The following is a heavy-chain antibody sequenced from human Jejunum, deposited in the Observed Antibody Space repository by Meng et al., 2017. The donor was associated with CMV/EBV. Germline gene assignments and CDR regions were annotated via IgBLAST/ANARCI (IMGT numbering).Heavy chain of an antibody. CDR2: ISSDGSVT. Sequence: SGFTFSDYGMHWARQVPGKGLVWVSRISSDGSVTTYADSVKGRFTISRDNAENTLYLQMTSLRADDTALYYCARVSEWNYGFDPWGQGTLVTVSS. V-gene: IGHV3-74*03. J-gene: IGHJ5*02. CDR3: ARVSEWNYGFDP. D-gene: IGHD1-7*01. CDR1: GFTFSDYG.